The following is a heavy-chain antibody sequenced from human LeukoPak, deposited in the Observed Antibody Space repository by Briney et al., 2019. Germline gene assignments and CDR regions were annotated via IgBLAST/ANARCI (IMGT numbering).Heavy chain of an antibody. CDR3: AASWTVTTLPDAFDI. J-gene: IGHJ3*02. CDR2: ISGSGGST. Sequence: GGSLRLSCAASGFTFSSYAMSWVRQAPGKGLEWVSAISGSGGSTYYADSVKGRFTISRDNSKNTLYLQMNSLRAEDTAVYYCAASWTVTTLPDAFDIWGQGTMVTVSS. V-gene: IGHV3-23*01. D-gene: IGHD4-17*01. CDR1: GFTFSSYA.